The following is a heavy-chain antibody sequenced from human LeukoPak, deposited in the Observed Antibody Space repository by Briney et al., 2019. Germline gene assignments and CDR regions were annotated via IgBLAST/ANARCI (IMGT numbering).Heavy chain of an antibody. CDR2: IIPILGIA. V-gene: IGHV1-69*04. J-gene: IGHJ6*03. D-gene: IGHD6-6*01. CDR1: GGTFSSYA. Sequence: GSSVKVSCKAPGGTFSSYAISWVRQAPGQGLEWMGRIIPILGIANYAQKFQGRVTITADKSTSTAYMELSSLRSEDTAVYYCAVAARRPYYYYYYMDVWGKGTTVTVSS. CDR3: AVAARRPYYYYYYMDV.